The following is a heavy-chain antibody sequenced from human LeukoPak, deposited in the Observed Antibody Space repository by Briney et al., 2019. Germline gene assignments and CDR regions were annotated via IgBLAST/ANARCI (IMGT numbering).Heavy chain of an antibody. J-gene: IGHJ4*02. CDR1: GFTFSSYE. V-gene: IGHV3-48*03. CDR3: ARDTPGVWGLFDY. D-gene: IGHD3-16*01. CDR2: ISSSGSTI. Sequence: GGSLRLSCAASGFTFSSYEMNWVRQAPGKGLEWVSYISSSGSTIYYADSVKGRFTISRDNAKNSLYLQMNSLRAEDTAVYYCARDTPGVWGLFDYWGQGTLVTVSS.